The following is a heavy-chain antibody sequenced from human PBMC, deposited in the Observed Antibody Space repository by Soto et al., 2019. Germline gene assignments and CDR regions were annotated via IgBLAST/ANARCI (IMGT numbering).Heavy chain of an antibody. D-gene: IGHD6-19*01. Sequence: GGSLRLSCAASGFTFDDYAMHWVRQAPGKGLEWVSGISWNSGSIGYADSVKGRFTTSRDNAKNSLYLQMNSLRAEDTALYYCASPYSSGWYGRDAFDIWGQGTMVTVS. CDR2: ISWNSGSI. V-gene: IGHV3-9*01. CDR3: ASPYSSGWYGRDAFDI. J-gene: IGHJ3*02. CDR1: GFTFDDYA.